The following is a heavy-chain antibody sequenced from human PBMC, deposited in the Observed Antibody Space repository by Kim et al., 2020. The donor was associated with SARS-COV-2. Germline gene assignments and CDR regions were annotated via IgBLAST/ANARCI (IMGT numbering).Heavy chain of an antibody. Sequence: GGSLRLSCAASGFTFSGSVMHWVRQASGKGLEWVGRITGKTNNYATAYAASVKGRFTISRDNSKNTAYLQMHSLKTEDTSMYFCTSRGRDDHYYGMDVWGQGETCTVS. V-gene: IGHV3-73*01. J-gene: IGHJ6*02. CDR3: TSRGRDDHYYGMDV. CDR2: ITGKTNNYAT. CDR1: GFTFSGSV.